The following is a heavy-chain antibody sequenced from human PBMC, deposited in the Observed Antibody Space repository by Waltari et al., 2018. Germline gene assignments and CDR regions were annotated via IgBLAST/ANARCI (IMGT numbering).Heavy chain of an antibody. CDR2: ISSSSSTI. D-gene: IGHD2-15*01. CDR3: AREEGCSGGSCYPDY. Sequence: EVQLVESGGGLVQPGGSLRLSCAASGFTFSSYSMNWVRQAPGKGLEWVSYISSSSSTIYYADSVKGRFTISRDNAKNSLYLQRNSLRAEDTAVYYCAREEGCSGGSCYPDYWGQGTLVTVSS. J-gene: IGHJ4*02. V-gene: IGHV3-48*04. CDR1: GFTFSSYS.